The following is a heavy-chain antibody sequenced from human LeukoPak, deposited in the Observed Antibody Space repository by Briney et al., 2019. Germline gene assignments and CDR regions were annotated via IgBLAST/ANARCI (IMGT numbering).Heavy chain of an antibody. D-gene: IGHD2-21*02. CDR1: GFTFSSYE. V-gene: IGHV3-48*02. CDR3: ARDRCGGADCANWFDP. Sequence: PGGSLRLSCAASGFTFSSYEMNWVRQAPGQGLEWISYISSSSSTIYYADSVKGRFTMSRDNAKNSLYLQMNSVRDEDTAVYFCARDRCGGADCANWFDPWGQGTLVIVSS. J-gene: IGHJ5*02. CDR2: ISSSSSTI.